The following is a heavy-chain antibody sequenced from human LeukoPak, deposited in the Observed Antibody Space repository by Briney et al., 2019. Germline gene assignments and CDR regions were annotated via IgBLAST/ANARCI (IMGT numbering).Heavy chain of an antibody. CDR2: ISSSSSYI. CDR3: ARDLLSSSWTFDY. V-gene: IGHV3-21*01. CDR1: GFTFSSYS. J-gene: IGHJ4*02. D-gene: IGHD6-13*01. Sequence: GGSLRLSCAASGFTFSSYSMNWVRQAPGKGLEWVSSISSSSSYIYYADSVKGRFTISRDNAKNSLYLQMNSLRAEDTAVYYCARDLLSSSWTFDYWGQGTLVTVSS.